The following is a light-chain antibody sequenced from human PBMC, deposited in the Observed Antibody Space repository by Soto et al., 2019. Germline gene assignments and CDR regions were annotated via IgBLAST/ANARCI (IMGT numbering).Light chain of an antibody. CDR2: TAS. CDR1: QSITNY. V-gene: IGKV1-39*01. CDR3: QQSYSIPHT. J-gene: IGKJ2*01. Sequence: DIQMTQSPSSLSASVGDRVTITCRASQSITNYLNWYQQKPGEVPKHLIYTASSLQSGVPSRFSGSGSGTDFTLTNSSLQPEDFATYYCQQSYSIPHTFGQGTKLEIK.